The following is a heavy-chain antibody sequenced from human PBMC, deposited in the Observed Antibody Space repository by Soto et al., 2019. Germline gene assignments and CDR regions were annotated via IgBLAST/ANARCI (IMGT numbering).Heavy chain of an antibody. CDR1: GFTFSSYS. D-gene: IGHD2-2*01. Sequence: QRLSCAASGFTFSSYSMNWVRQAPGKGLEWVSSISSSSSYIYYADSVKGRFTISRDNAKNSLYPQMNSLRAEDTAVYYCARDSQAAIRSYYYGMDVWGQGTTVTVSS. CDR3: ARDSQAAIRSYYYGMDV. CDR2: ISSSSSYI. J-gene: IGHJ6*02. V-gene: IGHV3-21*01.